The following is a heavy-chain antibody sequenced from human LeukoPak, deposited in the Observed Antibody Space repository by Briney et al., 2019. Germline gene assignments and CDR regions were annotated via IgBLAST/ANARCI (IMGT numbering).Heavy chain of an antibody. J-gene: IGHJ3*02. Sequence: GGSLRLSCAASGFTFSSYGMHWVRQAPGKGLEWVAVIWYDGSNKYYADSVKGRFTISRDNSKNTLYLQMGSLRAEDMAVYYCARGGAPIDIWGQGTMVTVSS. CDR1: GFTFSSYG. CDR2: IWYDGSNK. V-gene: IGHV3-33*01. D-gene: IGHD4-17*01. CDR3: ARGGAPIDI.